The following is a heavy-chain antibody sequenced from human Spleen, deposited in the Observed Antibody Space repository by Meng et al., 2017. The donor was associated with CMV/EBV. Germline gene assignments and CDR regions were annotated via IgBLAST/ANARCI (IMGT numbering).Heavy chain of an antibody. D-gene: IGHD3-16*01. Sequence: ASVKVSCKASGNTFTGYYMHWVRQAPGQGLEWMGWINPNSGGTNYAQKFQGRVTMTRDTSISTAYMELSRLRSDDTAVYYCAREGLGEAPDWSSPEYNWFDPWGQGTLVTVSS. V-gene: IGHV1-2*02. CDR3: AREGLGEAPDWSSPEYNWFDP. CDR2: INPNSGGT. CDR1: GNTFTGYY. J-gene: IGHJ5*02.